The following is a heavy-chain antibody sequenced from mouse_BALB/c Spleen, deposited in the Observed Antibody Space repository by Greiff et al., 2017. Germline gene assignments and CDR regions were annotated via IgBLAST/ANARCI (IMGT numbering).Heavy chain of an antibody. V-gene: IGHV5-12-2*01. CDR3: ARSSSMITTKDWYFDV. J-gene: IGHJ1*01. Sequence: EVKLVESGGGLVQPGGSLKLSCAASGFTFSSYTMSWVRQTPEKRLEWVAYISNGGGSTYYPDTVKGRFTISRDNAKNTLYLQMSSLKSEDTAMYYCARSSSMITTKDWYFDVWGAGTTVTVSS. D-gene: IGHD2-4*01. CDR1: GFTFSSYT. CDR2: ISNGGGST.